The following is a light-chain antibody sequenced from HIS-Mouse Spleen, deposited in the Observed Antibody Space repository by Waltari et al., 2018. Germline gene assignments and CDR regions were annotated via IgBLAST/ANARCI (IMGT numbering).Light chain of an antibody. CDR1: QSGLHSPNNKNY. Sequence: DIVMTQSPDSLAVSLGERATINCKSSQSGLHSPNNKNYLAWYQQKPGQPPKLLIYWASTRESGVPDRFSGSGSGTDFTLTISSLQAEDVAVYYCQQYYSTPPTFGQGTKVEIK. V-gene: IGKV4-1*01. CDR3: QQYYSTPPT. J-gene: IGKJ1*01. CDR2: WAS.